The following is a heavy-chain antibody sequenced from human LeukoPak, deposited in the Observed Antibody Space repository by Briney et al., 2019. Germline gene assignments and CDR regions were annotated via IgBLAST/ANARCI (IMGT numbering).Heavy chain of an antibody. J-gene: IGHJ4*02. V-gene: IGHV3-7*01. CDR3: ASHHLATTVTTAFDY. CDR1: GFTFSNYW. Sequence: GGSLRLSCAASGFTFSNYWMSWVRQAPGKGLEWVANIKQDGSEKYYVDSMKGRFTISRDNAKNSLYLQMNSLRAEDTAVYYCASHHLATTVTTAFDYWGQGTLVTVSS. CDR2: IKQDGSEK. D-gene: IGHD4-17*01.